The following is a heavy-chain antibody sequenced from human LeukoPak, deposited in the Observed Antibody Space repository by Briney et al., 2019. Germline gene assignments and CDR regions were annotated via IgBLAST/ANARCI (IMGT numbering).Heavy chain of an antibody. J-gene: IGHJ4*02. D-gene: IGHD2-15*01. Sequence: SETLSLTCAVYGGSFSGYYWSWIRQPPGKGPEWIGEINHSGSTNYNPSLKSRVTISVDTSKNQFSLKLSSVTAADTAVYYCARSPRGVVVAAFDYWGQGTLVTVSS. CDR1: GGSFSGYY. V-gene: IGHV4-34*01. CDR2: INHSGST. CDR3: ARSPRGVVVAAFDY.